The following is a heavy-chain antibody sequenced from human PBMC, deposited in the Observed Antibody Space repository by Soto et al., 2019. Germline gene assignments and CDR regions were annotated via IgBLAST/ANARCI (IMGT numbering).Heavy chain of an antibody. V-gene: IGHV4-34*01. CDR3: ARSPGYCSGGSCSKTHRFDP. CDR1: GGSFSGYY. Sequence: SETLSLTCAVYGGSFSGYYWSWIRQPPGKGLEWIGEINHSGSTNYNPSLKSRVTISVDTSKNQFSLKLSSVTAADTAVYYCARSPGYCSGGSCSKTHRFDPWGQGTLVTVSS. D-gene: IGHD2-15*01. CDR2: INHSGST. J-gene: IGHJ5*02.